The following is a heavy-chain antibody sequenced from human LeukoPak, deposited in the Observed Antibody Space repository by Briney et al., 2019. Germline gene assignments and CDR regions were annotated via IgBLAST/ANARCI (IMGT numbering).Heavy chain of an antibody. CDR3: ARILGRAVAAKGTDY. D-gene: IGHD6-19*01. V-gene: IGHV4-38-2*02. J-gene: IGHJ4*02. CDR2: IYHSGST. Sequence: SETLSLTCTVSGYSISSGYYWGWIRQPPGKGLEWIGSIYHSGSTYYNPSLKSRVTISVDTSKNQFSLKLSSVTAADTAVYYCARILGRAVAAKGTDYWGQGTLVTVSS. CDR1: GYSISSGYY.